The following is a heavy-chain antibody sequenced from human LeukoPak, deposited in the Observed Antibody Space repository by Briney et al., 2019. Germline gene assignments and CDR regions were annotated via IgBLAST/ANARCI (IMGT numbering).Heavy chain of an antibody. CDR3: ASTRGYSGYDLQTDY. V-gene: IGHV4-39*01. Sequence: PSETLSLTCSVSGASISRSTYYWGWIRQPPGKGLEWIGSVFRTGTAYYNPSLRSRVTVSVDTSKNQFSLKLSSVTAADTAVYYCASTRGYSGYDLQTDYWGQGTLVTVSS. D-gene: IGHD5-12*01. J-gene: IGHJ4*02. CDR1: GASISRSTYY. CDR2: VFRTGTA.